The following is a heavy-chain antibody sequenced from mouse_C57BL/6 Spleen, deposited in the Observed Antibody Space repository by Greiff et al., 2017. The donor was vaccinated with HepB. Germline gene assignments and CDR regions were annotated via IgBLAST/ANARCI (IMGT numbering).Heavy chain of an antibody. Sequence: QVQLQQSGAELVRPGTSVKVSCKASGYAFTNYLIEWVKQRPGQGLEWIGVINPGSGGTNYNEKFKGKATLTADKSSSTAYMQLSSLTSEDSAVYFCARRLFITTVVATYYYAMDYWGQGTSVTVSS. CDR2: INPGSGGT. D-gene: IGHD1-1*01. CDR1: GYAFTNYL. J-gene: IGHJ4*01. CDR3: ARRLFITTVVATYYYAMDY. V-gene: IGHV1-54*01.